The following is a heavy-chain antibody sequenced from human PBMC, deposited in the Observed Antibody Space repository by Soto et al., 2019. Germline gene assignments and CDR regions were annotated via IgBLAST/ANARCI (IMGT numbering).Heavy chain of an antibody. D-gene: IGHD1-26*01. V-gene: IGHV4-59*02. Sequence: SETLSLTCTISGGSVSVYYWSWIRQSTGQGLEWIGYIYASGCPYYNPSLRSRVTISADTSKNQISLKLTSPTAADTAVYYCARGVGSSPPQYWGRGTLVTVPS. CDR3: ARGVGSSPPQY. CDR2: IYASGCP. J-gene: IGHJ4*02. CDR1: GGSVSVYY.